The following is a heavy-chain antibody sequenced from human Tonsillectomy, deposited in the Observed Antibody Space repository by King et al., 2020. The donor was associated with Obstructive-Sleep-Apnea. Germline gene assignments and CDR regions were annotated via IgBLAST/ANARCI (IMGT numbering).Heavy chain of an antibody. CDR3: ARRRVRGATYYYGMDV. V-gene: IGHV3-30-3*01. CDR2: ISYDGSNK. J-gene: IGHJ6*02. CDR1: GFSFSSYA. Sequence: VQLVESGGGVVQPGRSLRLSCAVSGFSFSSYAMHWVRQAPGKGLEWEAVISYDGSNKHYADSVKGRFTISRDNSKNTLYLQMNSLRAEDTAVYYCARRRVRGATYYYGMDVWGQGTTVTVSS. D-gene: IGHD3-10*01.